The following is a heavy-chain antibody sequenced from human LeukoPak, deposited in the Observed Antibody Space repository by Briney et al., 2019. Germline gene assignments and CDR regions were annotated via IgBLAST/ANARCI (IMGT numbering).Heavy chain of an antibody. CDR1: GGSIRSSGHN. V-gene: IGHV4-39*01. CDR3: ARRPKQPGFWSGYVDY. Sequence: PSETPSLTCTVSGGSIRSSGHNWDWIRQPPGKGLEYIGSIFYSGNTYYNPSLKSRVTISVDTSKNQFSLKLSSVTAADTAVYYCARRPKQPGFWSGYVDYWGQGTLVTVSS. D-gene: IGHD3-3*01. J-gene: IGHJ4*02. CDR2: IFYSGNT.